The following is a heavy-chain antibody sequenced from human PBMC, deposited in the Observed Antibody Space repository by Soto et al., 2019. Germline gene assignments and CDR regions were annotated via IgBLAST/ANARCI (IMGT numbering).Heavy chain of an antibody. CDR2: IIPIFGTA. CDR3: ASRSGQLPYYFDY. V-gene: IGHV1-69*05. J-gene: IGHJ4*02. D-gene: IGHD6-6*01. Sequence: ASVKVSCKASGGTFSSYAISWVRQAPGQGLEWMGGIIPIFGTANYAQKFQGRVTMTTDTSTSTAYMELRSLRSDDTAVYYCASRSGQLPYYFDYWGQGTLVTVSS. CDR1: GGTFSSYA.